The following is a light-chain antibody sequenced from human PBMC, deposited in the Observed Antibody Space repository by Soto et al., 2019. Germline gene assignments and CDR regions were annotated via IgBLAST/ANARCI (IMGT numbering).Light chain of an antibody. V-gene: IGKV3-20*01. CDR3: QQYGSSPT. J-gene: IGKJ5*01. CDR1: QSVSSSY. Sequence: IVLTQSPGTLSLSTGDRATISCRASQSVSSSYLAWYQQKPGQAHRLLIYGASSRATGIPDRFSGSGSGTDFPLTISRREPEDFAVYYCQQYGSSPTFGQGTRLEIK. CDR2: GAS.